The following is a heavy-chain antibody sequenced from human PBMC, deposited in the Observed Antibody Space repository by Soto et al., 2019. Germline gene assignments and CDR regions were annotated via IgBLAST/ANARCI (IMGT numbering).Heavy chain of an antibody. CDR1: GFSLSTSGVG. J-gene: IGHJ5*02. CDR3: AHSGTDTRYCSGGSCYSMVWFDP. D-gene: IGHD2-15*01. V-gene: IGHV2-5*02. Sequence: GPTLVNTTQTLTLTCTSSGFSLSTSGVGVGWIRQPPGKALEWLALIYWDDDKRYSPSLKSRLTITKDTSKNQVVLTMTNMDPVDTATYYCAHSGTDTRYCSGGSCYSMVWFDPWGQGTLFTVSS. CDR2: IYWDDDK.